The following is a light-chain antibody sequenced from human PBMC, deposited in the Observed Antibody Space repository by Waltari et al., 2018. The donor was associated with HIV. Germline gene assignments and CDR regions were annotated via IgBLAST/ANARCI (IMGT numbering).Light chain of an antibody. CDR2: SDN. J-gene: IGLJ1*01. CDR1: TSNIGNNS. V-gene: IGLV1-44*01. Sequence: QSVLTQPPSASGTPGQRVTISCSGSTSNIGNNSVNWYQQLPRAAPKLLIYSDNELPSGVADRFSGSKSGTSASLAISGLQSEDEADYYCAAWDASLKGHFFGTGTKVTIL. CDR3: AAWDASLKGHF.